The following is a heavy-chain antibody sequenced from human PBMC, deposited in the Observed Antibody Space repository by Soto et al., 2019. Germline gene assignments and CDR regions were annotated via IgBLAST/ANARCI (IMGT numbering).Heavy chain of an antibody. CDR3: AREQNYYESSGYLNWFDP. D-gene: IGHD3-22*01. Sequence: SVKVSCKASGGTFSSYAISWVRQAPGQGLEWMGGIIPIFGTANYAQKFQGRVTITADKSTSTAYMELSSLRSEDTAVYYCAREQNYYESSGYLNWFDPWGQGTLVTVSS. V-gene: IGHV1-69*06. CDR2: IIPIFGTA. J-gene: IGHJ5*02. CDR1: GGTFSSYA.